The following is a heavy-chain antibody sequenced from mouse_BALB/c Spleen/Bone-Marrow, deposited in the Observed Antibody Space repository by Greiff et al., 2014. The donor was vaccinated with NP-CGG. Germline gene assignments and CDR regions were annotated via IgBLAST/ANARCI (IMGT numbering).Heavy chain of an antibody. V-gene: IGHV1-87*01. J-gene: IGHJ2*01. CDR1: GYTFTSYW. D-gene: IGHD1-1*01. Sequence: VQLVESGAELARPGASVKLSCKASGYTFTSYWMQWVKQRPGQGLEWIGAIYPGDGDTRYTQRFKGKATLTADKSSSTAYMQLSSLASEDSAVYYCARRATVVATSYFDYWGQGTTLTVSS. CDR2: IYPGDGDT. CDR3: ARRATVVATSYFDY.